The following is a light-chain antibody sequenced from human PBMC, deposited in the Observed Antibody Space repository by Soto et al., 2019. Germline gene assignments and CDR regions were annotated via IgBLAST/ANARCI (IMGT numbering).Light chain of an antibody. J-gene: IGLJ2*01. Sequence: QSVLTQPASVSGSPGQSITISCTGTSSDVGGYNYVSWYQQHPGKAPKLMIYDVSNRPSGVSNRFSGSKSGNTASVTISGLQAEDEADYYCSSYTSSSTLEVVFGGGTQLTVL. CDR1: SSDVGGYNY. CDR3: SSYTSSSTLEVV. V-gene: IGLV2-14*01. CDR2: DVS.